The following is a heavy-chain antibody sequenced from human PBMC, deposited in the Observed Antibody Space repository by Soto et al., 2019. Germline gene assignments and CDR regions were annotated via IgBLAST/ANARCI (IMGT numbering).Heavy chain of an antibody. D-gene: IGHD6-19*01. CDR1: GFTFDDYA. Sequence: EVQVVESGGGLVQPGRSLRLSCAASGFTFDDYAMHWVRQVPGKGLEWVSGISWNSGTTAYVGSVKGRFTISRDNAKNSLYLQMNSLRPEDTALYYCVKDWRGSGFAFDSWGQGTLVTVSS. CDR3: VKDWRGSGFAFDS. V-gene: IGHV3-9*01. CDR2: ISWNSGTT. J-gene: IGHJ4*02.